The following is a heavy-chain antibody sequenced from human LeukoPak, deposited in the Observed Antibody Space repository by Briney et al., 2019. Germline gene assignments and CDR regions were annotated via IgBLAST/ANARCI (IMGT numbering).Heavy chain of an antibody. Sequence: PGGSLRLSCAASRFTFSSYNMNWVRQAPGKGLEWVSSISSSSGYLYYADSVRGRFTISRDNAKGSVLLQMNSLRADDTAVYYCARDERGIDYWGQGTLVTVSS. V-gene: IGHV3-21*01. J-gene: IGHJ4*02. D-gene: IGHD6-13*01. CDR2: ISSSSGYL. CDR1: RFTFSSYN. CDR3: ARDERGIDY.